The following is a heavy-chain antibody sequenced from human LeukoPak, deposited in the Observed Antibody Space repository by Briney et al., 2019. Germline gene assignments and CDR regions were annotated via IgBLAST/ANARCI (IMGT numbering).Heavy chain of an antibody. CDR1: GCSITTYY. D-gene: IGHD3-22*01. CDR2: IYTSGGT. Sequence: SETLSLTCTVSGCSITTYYWSWIRQPAGKGLEWIGRIYTSGGTNYNPSLTSRVTISVDTSKNQFSLKLGCVTAADTAVYYCARAGYYYDSSRAFDIWGQGTMVTVSS. J-gene: IGHJ3*02. V-gene: IGHV4-4*07. CDR3: ARAGYYYDSSRAFDI.